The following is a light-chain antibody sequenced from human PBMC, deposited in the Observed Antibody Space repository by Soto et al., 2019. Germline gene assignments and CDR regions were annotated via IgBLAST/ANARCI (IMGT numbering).Light chain of an antibody. CDR3: SSYAASNNLGV. CDR2: EVS. V-gene: IGLV2-8*01. Sequence: QSVLTQPPSASGSPGQSVTISCIGTSSDVGGYNYVSWYQQHPGKAPKLMIYEVSKRPSGVPDRFSGSKSGNTASLTVSGLQAEVEADYYCSSYAASNNLGVFGGGTKLTVL. J-gene: IGLJ2*01. CDR1: SSDVGGYNY.